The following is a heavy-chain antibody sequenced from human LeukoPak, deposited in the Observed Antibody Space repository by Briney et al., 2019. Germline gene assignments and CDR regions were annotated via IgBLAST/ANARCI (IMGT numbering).Heavy chain of an antibody. Sequence: GGSLRLSCAASGFTFSSYAMSWVHQAPGEGLEWVSAISGSGGSTYYADSVKGRFTISRDNSKNTLYLQMNSLRAEDTAVYYCAKGPLYGSGTDYWGQGTLVTVSS. D-gene: IGHD3-10*01. CDR2: ISGSGGST. J-gene: IGHJ4*02. CDR3: AKGPLYGSGTDY. CDR1: GFTFSSYA. V-gene: IGHV3-23*01.